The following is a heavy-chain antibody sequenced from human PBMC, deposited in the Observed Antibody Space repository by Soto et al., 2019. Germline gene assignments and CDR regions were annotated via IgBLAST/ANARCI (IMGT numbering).Heavy chain of an antibody. CDR2: ISVSGVST. D-gene: IGHD3-9*01. J-gene: IGHJ4*02. Sequence: GGSLRLSCAASGFTFSNYAIHWVRQAPGKGLEWVSGISVSGVSTHYADSVKGRFTISRDNSKNTLYLQMNSLRDEDTAVYHCAKADILTGYYPLWGQGTRVTVSS. V-gene: IGHV3-23*01. CDR1: GFTFSNYA. CDR3: AKADILTGYYPL.